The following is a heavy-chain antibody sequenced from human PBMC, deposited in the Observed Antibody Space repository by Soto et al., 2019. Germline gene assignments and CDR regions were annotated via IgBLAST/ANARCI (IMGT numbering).Heavy chain of an antibody. J-gene: IGHJ4*02. V-gene: IGHV3-23*01. D-gene: IGHD5-12*01. CDR2: ISGSGGST. CDR3: ARGIRSGYDTRPY. Sequence: GGSLRLSCAASGFTFSSYAMSWVRQAPGKGLEWVSAISGSGGSTYYADSVKGRFTISRDNSKNTLYLQMNSLRAEDTAVYYCARGIRSGYDTRPYWGQGTLVTVSS. CDR1: GFTFSSYA.